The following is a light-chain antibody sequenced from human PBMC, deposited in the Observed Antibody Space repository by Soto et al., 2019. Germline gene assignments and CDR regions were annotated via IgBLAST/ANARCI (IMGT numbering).Light chain of an antibody. V-gene: IGLV2-14*03. CDR2: DVS. CDR1: SSDVGGYDY. Sequence: QSALTQPASVSGSPGQSITISCTGTSSDVGGYDYVSWYQQHPGKAPKLMIYDVSNRPSGVSTRFSGSKSGNTASLTISGLQAEDEADYYCSSYTSSSTRVFGRGTKLTVL. CDR3: SSYTSSSTRV. J-gene: IGLJ3*02.